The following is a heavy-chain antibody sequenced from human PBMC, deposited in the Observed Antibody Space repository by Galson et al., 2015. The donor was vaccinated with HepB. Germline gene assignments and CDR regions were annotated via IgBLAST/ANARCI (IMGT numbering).Heavy chain of an antibody. J-gene: IGHJ4*02. CDR3: ASVSRGGCSSTSCLDY. D-gene: IGHD2-2*01. V-gene: IGHV1-8*01. CDR2: MNPNTGNT. CDR1: GYTFTNYD. Sequence: SVKVSCKASGYTFTNYDINWARQATGQGLEWMGWMNPNTGNTGYAQKFQGRVTMTRSTSISTAYMELSSLRYEDTAMYYCASVSRGGCSSTSCLDYWGLGTLVTVSS.